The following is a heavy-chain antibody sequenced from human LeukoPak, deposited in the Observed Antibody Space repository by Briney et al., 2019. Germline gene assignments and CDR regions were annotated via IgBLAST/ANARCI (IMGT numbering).Heavy chain of an antibody. V-gene: IGHV4-59*01. CDR2: IYYSGTV. CDR1: GGSISGYY. CDR3: ARGWDTGYGYYGMDV. J-gene: IGHJ6*02. Sequence: SETLSPTCTVSGGSISGYYWSRIRQPPGKGLEWIGNIYYSGTVNYSPSLKSRVTISVATSNNQFSLNLLFVTAADSAVYYCARGWDTGYGYYGMDVWGQGTTVTVSS. D-gene: IGHD5-18*01.